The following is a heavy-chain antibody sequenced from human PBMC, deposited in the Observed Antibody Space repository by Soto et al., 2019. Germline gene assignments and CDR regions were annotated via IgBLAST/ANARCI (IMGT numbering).Heavy chain of an antibody. CDR1: GFTFSNFD. V-gene: IGHV3-23*01. D-gene: IGHD6-13*01. CDR2: ISTSGGTT. CDR3: ATGTAAPAH. Sequence: EVQLLESGGGLVQPGGSLRLSCAASGFTFSNFDMSWVRQAPGKGLEWVSGISTSGGTTYYADSVKGRFTSSRDNSKNTLYLQMTSLRADDKAVYYCATGTAAPAHWGQGTLVTVSS. J-gene: IGHJ1*01.